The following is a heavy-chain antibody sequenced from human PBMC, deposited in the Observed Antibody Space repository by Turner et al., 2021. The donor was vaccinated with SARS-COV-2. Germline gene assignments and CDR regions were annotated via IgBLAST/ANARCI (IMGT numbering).Heavy chain of an antibody. CDR2: FSAGGGST. CDR3: AKVPPSGDYFDY. Sequence: EVQLLESGGGLVQPGGSLRLSCAASGFPFSSYAMSWVRQAPGKGLEWVSAFSAGGGSTYYADSVKGRFTISRDNSKNTLYLQMNSLRAEDTAVYYCAKVPPSGDYFDYWGQGTLVTVSS. D-gene: IGHD6-25*01. V-gene: IGHV3-23*01. J-gene: IGHJ4*02. CDR1: GFPFSSYA.